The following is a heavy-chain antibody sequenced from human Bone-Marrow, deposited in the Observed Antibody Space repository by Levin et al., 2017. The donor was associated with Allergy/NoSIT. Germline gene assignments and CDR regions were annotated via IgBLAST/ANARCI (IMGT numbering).Heavy chain of an antibody. CDR1: GFTFSIYG. V-gene: IGHV3-30*03. J-gene: IGHJ3*02. D-gene: IGHD6-19*01. Sequence: GESLKISCAASGFTFSIYGMHWVRLAPGKGLEWVAVISYDGSNIYYAASVKGRFTISRDNSKNTLYLQMNSLRVEDTAVYYCASPGGSGWSRAFDIWGQGTLVTVSS. CDR2: ISYDGSNI. CDR3: ASPGGSGWSRAFDI.